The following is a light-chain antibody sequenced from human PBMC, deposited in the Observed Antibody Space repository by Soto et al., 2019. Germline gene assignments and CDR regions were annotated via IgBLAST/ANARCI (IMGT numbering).Light chain of an antibody. Sequence: DIQMTQSPSSVSASVGDRFTLTCLASQGISDRLAWYQQKPGKVPQLLIYFAYTLGSGVTSRFSGSGSGTDFILTINTLQADDFATYYRLPTYSFPRTFGQGTKVEIK. CDR2: FAY. J-gene: IGKJ1*01. CDR1: QGISDR. V-gene: IGKV1-12*01. CDR3: LPTYSFPRT.